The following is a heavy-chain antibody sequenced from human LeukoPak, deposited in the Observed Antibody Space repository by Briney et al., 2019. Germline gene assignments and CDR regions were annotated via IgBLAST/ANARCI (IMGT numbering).Heavy chain of an antibody. CDR1: GFTFSSYG. CDR3: AKASYYYDSSGYYYFDY. D-gene: IGHD3-22*01. V-gene: IGHV3-23*01. J-gene: IGHJ4*02. CDR2: ISDSGGGT. Sequence: PGGSLRLSCAASGFTFSSYGMHWVRQAPGKGLEWVSGISDSGGGTYYADSVKGRFTISRDNSKNTLYLQMNSLRAEDTAVYYCAKASYYYDSSGYYYFDYWGQGTLVTVSS.